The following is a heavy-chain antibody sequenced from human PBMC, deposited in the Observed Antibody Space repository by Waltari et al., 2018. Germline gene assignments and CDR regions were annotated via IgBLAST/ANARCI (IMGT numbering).Heavy chain of an antibody. D-gene: IGHD6-13*01. CDR3: ARGVNAPASIAAAANDY. J-gene: IGHJ4*02. V-gene: IGHV4-34*01. CDR1: GGSFSGYY. Sequence: QVQLQQWGAGLLKPSETLSLTCAVYGGSFSGYYWSWIRQPPGKGLEWIGEINHSGSTNYNPSLKSRVTISVDTSKNQFSRKLSSVTAADTAVYYCARGVNAPASIAAAANDYWGQGTLVTVSS. CDR2: INHSGST.